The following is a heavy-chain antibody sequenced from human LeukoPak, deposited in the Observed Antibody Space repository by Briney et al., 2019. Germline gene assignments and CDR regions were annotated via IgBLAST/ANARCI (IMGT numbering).Heavy chain of an antibody. V-gene: IGHV3-43*01. Sequence: PGGSLRLSCAASGFTFDDYTMHWVRQAPGKGLEWVSLISWDGGSTYYADSVKGRFTISRDNSKNSLYLQMNSLRTEDTALYYCAKEKYYYGSGSEYGMDVWGQGTTVTVSS. CDR3: AKEKYYYGSGSEYGMDV. D-gene: IGHD3-10*01. CDR2: ISWDGGST. J-gene: IGHJ6*02. CDR1: GFTFDDYT.